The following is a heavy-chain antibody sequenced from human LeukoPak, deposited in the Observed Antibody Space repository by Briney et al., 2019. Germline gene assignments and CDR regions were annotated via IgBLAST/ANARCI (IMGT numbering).Heavy chain of an antibody. CDR2: ISSSSGTI. J-gene: IGHJ4*02. V-gene: IGHV3-48*01. CDR3: ARGEQLAFSDY. D-gene: IGHD6-6*01. CDR1: GFTFSSYS. Sequence: PGGSPRLSCAASGFTFSSYSMNWVRQAPGKGLEWVSYISSSSGTIYYADSVKGRFTISRDNAKNSLYLQMNSLRAEDTAVYYCARGEQLAFSDYWGQGTLVTVSS.